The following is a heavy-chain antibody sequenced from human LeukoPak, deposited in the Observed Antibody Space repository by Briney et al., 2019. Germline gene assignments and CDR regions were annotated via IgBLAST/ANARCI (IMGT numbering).Heavy chain of an antibody. V-gene: IGHV1-2*02. Sequence: ASVKVSCKASGYTFTGYYIHWVRQAPGQGLEWMGWINPNSGDTNYAQKFQGRVTMTRDTSISTAYMELRSLSSDDTAVYYCARGRQLHLGELFPFAEFFQPWGQGTLVTVFS. CDR2: INPNSGDT. CDR1: GYTFTGYY. D-gene: IGHD3-16*01. CDR3: ARGRQLHLGELFPFAEFFQP. J-gene: IGHJ1*01.